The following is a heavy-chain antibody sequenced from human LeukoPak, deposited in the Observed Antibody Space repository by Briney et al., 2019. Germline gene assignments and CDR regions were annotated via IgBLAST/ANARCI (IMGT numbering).Heavy chain of an antibody. V-gene: IGHV4-34*01. CDR1: GGSFSGYY. Sequence: SETLSLTCAVYGGSFSGYYWSWIRQPPGKGLEWIGEINHSGSTNYNPSLKSRVTISVDTSKNQFSLKLSSVAAADTAVYYCARDVYMTTFDIWGQGTMVTVSS. J-gene: IGHJ3*02. D-gene: IGHD4-11*01. CDR3: ARDVYMTTFDI. CDR2: INHSGST.